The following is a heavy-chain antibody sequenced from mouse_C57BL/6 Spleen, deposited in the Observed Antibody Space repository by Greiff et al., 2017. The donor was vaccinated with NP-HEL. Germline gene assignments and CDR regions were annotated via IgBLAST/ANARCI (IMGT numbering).Heavy chain of an antibody. V-gene: IGHV5-4*01. J-gene: IGHJ3*01. CDR1: GFTFSSYA. D-gene: IGHD2-10*01. Sequence: EVQLVESGGGLVKPGGSLKLSCAASGFTFSSYAMSWVRQTPEKRLEWVATISDGGSYTYYPDNVKGRFTISRDNAKNNLYLQMSHLKSEDTAMYYGARGGEAYYDPPFAYWGQGTLVTVSA. CDR2: ISDGGSYT. CDR3: ARGGEAYYDPPFAY.